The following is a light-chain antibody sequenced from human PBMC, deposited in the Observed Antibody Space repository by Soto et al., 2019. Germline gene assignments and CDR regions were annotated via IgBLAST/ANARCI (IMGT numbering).Light chain of an antibody. CDR2: GAS. Sequence: EIVLTQSPGTLSLSPGERANLSCRGSQSVSSSYLAWYQQKPGQAPRLLIYGASSRATGIPDRFSGSGSGTDFTLTISRLEPEDFAVYYCQQMGTFGQGTKVEIK. CDR1: QSVSSSY. J-gene: IGKJ1*01. V-gene: IGKV3-20*01. CDR3: QQMGT.